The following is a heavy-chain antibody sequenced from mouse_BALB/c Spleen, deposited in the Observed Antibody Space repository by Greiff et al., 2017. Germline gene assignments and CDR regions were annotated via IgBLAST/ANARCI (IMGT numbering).Heavy chain of an antibody. V-gene: IGHV1-54*01. CDR1: GYAFTNYL. CDR3: ARGNGYDGDY. J-gene: IGHJ2*01. D-gene: IGHD2-2*01. Sequence: VQLVESGAELVRPGTSVKVSCKASGYAFTNYLIEWVKQRPGQGLEWIGVINPGSGGTNYNEKFKGKATLTADKSSSTAYMQLSSLTSDDSAVYFCARGNGYDGDYWGQGTTLTVSS. CDR2: INPGSGGT.